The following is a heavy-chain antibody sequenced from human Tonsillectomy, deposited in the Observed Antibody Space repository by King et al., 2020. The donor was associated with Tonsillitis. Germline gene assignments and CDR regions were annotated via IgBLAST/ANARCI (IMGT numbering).Heavy chain of an antibody. Sequence: HVQLVESGGGVVQPGRSLRLSCAASGFTFSSYGMHWVRQAPGKGLEWVAVIWYDGSNKYYADSVKGRFTISRDNSKNMLYLQMNSRRAEDTAVYYCARESGSHRWAVDIWGQGTMVSVSS. D-gene: IGHD1-26*01. J-gene: IGHJ3*02. CDR1: GFTFSSYG. CDR3: ARESGSHRWAVDI. V-gene: IGHV3-33*01. CDR2: IWYDGSNK.